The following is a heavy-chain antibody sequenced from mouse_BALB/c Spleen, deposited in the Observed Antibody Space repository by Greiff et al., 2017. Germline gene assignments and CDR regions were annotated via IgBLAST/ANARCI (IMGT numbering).Heavy chain of an antibody. CDR1: GFNIKDTY. D-gene: IGHD2-1*01. CDR2: IDPANGNT. Sequence: VQLKESGAELVKPGASVKLPCTASGFNIKDTYMHWVKQRPEQGLEWIGRIDPANGNTKYDPKFQGKATITADTSSNTAYLQLSSLTSEDTAVYYCARRGYGNHYAMDYWGQGTSVTVSS. V-gene: IGHV14-3*02. J-gene: IGHJ4*01. CDR3: ARRGYGNHYAMDY.